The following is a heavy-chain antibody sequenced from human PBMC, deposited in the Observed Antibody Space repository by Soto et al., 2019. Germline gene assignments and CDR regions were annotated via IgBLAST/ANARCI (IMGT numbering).Heavy chain of an antibody. CDR2: IRSKANSYAR. Sequence: EVQLVESGGGLVQPGGSLKLSCAASGYTFSDSAMHWNRQASGKGLEWVGPIRSKANSYARVFAALVKGRFTISRDDSKNTAYLQMNSLKTEDTAVYYCDRQWSEREPDFDSWGQGTLVSVSS. CDR1: GYTFSDSA. CDR3: DRQWSEREPDFDS. D-gene: IGHD1-26*01. J-gene: IGHJ4*02. V-gene: IGHV3-73*02.